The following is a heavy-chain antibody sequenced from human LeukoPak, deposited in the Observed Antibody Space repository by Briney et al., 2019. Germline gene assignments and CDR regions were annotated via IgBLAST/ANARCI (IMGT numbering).Heavy chain of an antibody. CDR2: INSDGTST. D-gene: IGHD2-21*01. V-gene: IGHV3-74*01. CDR3: STSIPSTEAFAL. J-gene: IGHJ3*01. Sequence: GGSLRLSCTASGFTFSSYWMHGVRQVPGKGLMWVSRINSDGTSTGYADSVKGRLTISRDNAKNTLSLQMNSLRAEDTAVYYCSTSIPSTEAFALWAQGTMVTVSS. CDR1: GFTFSSYW.